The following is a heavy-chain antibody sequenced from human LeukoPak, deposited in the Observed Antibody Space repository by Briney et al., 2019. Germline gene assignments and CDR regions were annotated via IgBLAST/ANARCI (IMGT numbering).Heavy chain of an antibody. V-gene: IGHV1-8*01. D-gene: IGHD2-15*01. CDR1: GYSFTSYD. Sequence: GASVKVSCKASGYSFTSYDINWVRQATGQGLEWMGWMNPNSGNTGYAQKFQGRVTMTRNTSISTAYMELSSLRSEDAAVYYCARPRLGGQNGRFDYWGQGTLVTVSS. CDR2: MNPNSGNT. J-gene: IGHJ4*02. CDR3: ARPRLGGQNGRFDY.